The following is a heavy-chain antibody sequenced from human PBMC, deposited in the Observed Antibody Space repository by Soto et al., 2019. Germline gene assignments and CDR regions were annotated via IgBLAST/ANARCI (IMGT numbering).Heavy chain of an antibody. D-gene: IGHD6-6*01. J-gene: IGHJ6*02. Sequence: EVQLLESGGGLVQPGGSLRLSCAASGFTFSSYAMSWVRQAPGKGLEWVSAISGSGGSTYYADSVKGRFTISRDNSKNTLYLEMDSLGAEDTAVYYFAKGTGGYSSSSHLKYYYGMDVWGQGTTVTVSS. CDR2: ISGSGGST. CDR3: AKGTGGYSSSSHLKYYYGMDV. V-gene: IGHV3-23*01. CDR1: GFTFSSYA.